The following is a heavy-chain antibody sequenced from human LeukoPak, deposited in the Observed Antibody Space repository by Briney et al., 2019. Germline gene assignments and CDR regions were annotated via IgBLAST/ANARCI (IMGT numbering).Heavy chain of an antibody. J-gene: IGHJ5*02. CDR2: IFGSGGST. D-gene: IGHD6-13*01. V-gene: IGHV3-23*01. Sequence: GGSLRLSCAASGFTFSSYAMYWVRQAPGKGLEWVSGIFGSGGSTHYADSVKGRFTLSRDNSKNTLYLQMNSLRADDTAVYYCGKDLWGSSWYNWFDPWGQGTLVTVAS. CDR3: GKDLWGSSWYNWFDP. CDR1: GFTFSSYA.